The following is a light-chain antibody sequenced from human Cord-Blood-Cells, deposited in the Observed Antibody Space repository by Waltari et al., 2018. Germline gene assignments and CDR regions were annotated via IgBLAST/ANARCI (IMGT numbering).Light chain of an antibody. V-gene: IGKV3-20*01. J-gene: IGKJ2*01. CDR1: QSVSSSY. CDR2: GAS. CDR3: QQYGSSPPYT. Sequence: EIVLTQSPGTLSLSPWERATLPCRASQSVSSSYLHWYQQKPGQAPRLLIYGASSRATGIPDRFSGSGSGTDFTLTISRLEPEDFAVYYCQQYGSSPPYTFGQGTKLEIK.